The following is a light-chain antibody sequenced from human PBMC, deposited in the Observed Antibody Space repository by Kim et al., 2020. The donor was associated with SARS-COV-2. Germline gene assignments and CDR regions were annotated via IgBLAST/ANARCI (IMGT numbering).Light chain of an antibody. CDR3: AAWDDSLNGYVV. J-gene: IGLJ2*01. Sequence: ELTQPPSASGTPGQRVTISCSGSSSNIGSNTVNWYQQLPGTAPKLLIYSNNQRPSGVPDRFSGSKSGTSASLAISGLQSEDEADYYCAAWDDSLNGYVVFGGGTQLTVL. CDR1: SSNIGSNT. V-gene: IGLV1-44*01. CDR2: SNN.